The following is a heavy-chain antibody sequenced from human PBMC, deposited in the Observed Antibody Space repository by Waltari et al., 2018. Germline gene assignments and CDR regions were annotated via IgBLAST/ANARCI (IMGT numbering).Heavy chain of an antibody. CDR1: RFPFSDHY. V-gene: IGHV3-72*01. D-gene: IGHD4-4*01. Sequence: EVQLVESGGGLVQPGGSLRLSCAASRFPFSDHYMDWVRQAPGKGLEWVGRTRNKANSYTTEYAASVKGRFTISRDDSKNSLYLQMNSLKTEDTAVYYCARGQYYFDYWGQGTLVTVSS. CDR2: TRNKANSYTT. CDR3: ARGQYYFDY. J-gene: IGHJ4*02.